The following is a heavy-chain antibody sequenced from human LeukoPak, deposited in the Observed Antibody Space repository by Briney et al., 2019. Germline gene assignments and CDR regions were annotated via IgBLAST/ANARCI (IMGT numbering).Heavy chain of an antibody. J-gene: IGHJ4*02. D-gene: IGHD2-2*01. Sequence: SVKVSCKASGGTFSSYAISWVRQAPGQGLEWMGGIIPIFGTANYAQKFQGRVTITADESTSTAYMELSSLGSEDTAVYYCARGYCSSTSCYPITIHSHWGQGTLVTVSS. CDR1: GGTFSSYA. CDR3: ARGYCSSTSCYPITIHSH. V-gene: IGHV1-69*01. CDR2: IIPIFGTA.